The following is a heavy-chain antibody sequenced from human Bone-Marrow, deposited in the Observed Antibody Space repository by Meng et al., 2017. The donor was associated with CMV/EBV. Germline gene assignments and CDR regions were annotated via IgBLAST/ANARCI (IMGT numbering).Heavy chain of an antibody. Sequence: GESLKISCAASGFTFSSYEMNWVRQAPGKGLEWVSYISSSGSTIYYADSVKGRFTISRDNAKNSLYLQMNSLRAEDTAVYYCAREGYDFWSGYHFLGYWGQGTLVTVSS. D-gene: IGHD3-3*01. CDR1: GFTFSSYE. V-gene: IGHV3-48*03. J-gene: IGHJ4*02. CDR2: ISSSGSTI. CDR3: AREGYDFWSGYHFLGY.